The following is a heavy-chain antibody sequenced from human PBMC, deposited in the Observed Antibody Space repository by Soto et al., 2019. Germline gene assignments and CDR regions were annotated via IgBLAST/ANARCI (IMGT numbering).Heavy chain of an antibody. Sequence: QVQLVQSGAEVKKPGASVKVSCKASGYTFTSYYMHWVRQAHGQGLEWMGIINPSGGSTSYAQKVQGRVTKTRYTTTSTVYMELSSLRSEDTAVYYCARRRRDYGSGNYFNYYYYGMDVCGQGTTVTVSS. V-gene: IGHV1-46*01. CDR1: GYTFTSYY. CDR3: ARRRRDYGSGNYFNYYYYGMDV. D-gene: IGHD3-10*01. J-gene: IGHJ6*02. CDR2: INPSGGST.